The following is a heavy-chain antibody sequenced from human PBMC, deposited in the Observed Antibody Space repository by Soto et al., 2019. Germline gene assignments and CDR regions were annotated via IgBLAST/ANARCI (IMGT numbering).Heavy chain of an antibody. V-gene: IGHV5-10-1*01. CDR2: IDPSDSYT. J-gene: IGHJ6*02. D-gene: IGHD2-2*01. CDR1: GSSFTSYW. CDR3: ARKLYCRSTSCYADCYYGMDV. Sequence: LGESLKISCKGSGSSFTSYWISWVRQMPGKGLEWMGRIDPSDSYTNYSPSFQGHVTISADKSISTAYLQWSSLKASDTAMYYCARKLYCRSTSCYADCYYGMDVWGQGTTGT.